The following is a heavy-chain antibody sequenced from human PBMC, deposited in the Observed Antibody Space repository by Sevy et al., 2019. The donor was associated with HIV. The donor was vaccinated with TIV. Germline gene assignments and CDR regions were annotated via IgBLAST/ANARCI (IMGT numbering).Heavy chain of an antibody. J-gene: IGHJ4*02. CDR2: ISNSGTTI. D-gene: IGHD4-17*01. CDR3: ARELPPSATTVAHFDC. V-gene: IGHV3-48*03. Sequence: GSLRLSCAASGFTFSSYEMNWVRQAPGKGLEWVSYISNSGTTIYYSDSVKGRFTISRDNARNSLYLQMNSLRAEDTAIYYCARELPPSATTVAHFDCWGQGTLVTVSS. CDR1: GFTFSSYE.